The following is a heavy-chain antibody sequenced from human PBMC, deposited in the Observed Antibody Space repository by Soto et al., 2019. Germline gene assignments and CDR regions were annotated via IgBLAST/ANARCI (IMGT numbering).Heavy chain of an antibody. CDR2: IIPILGIA. D-gene: IGHD6-6*01. J-gene: IGHJ3*02. CDR3: ATSIAAPHDAFDI. CDR1: GGTFSSYT. V-gene: IGHV1-69*02. Sequence: QVQLVQSGAEVKKPGSSVKVSCKASGGTFSSYTISWVRQAPGQGLEWMGRIIPILGIANYAQKFLGRVTITADKSTSTAYMELSSLRSEDTAVYYCATSIAAPHDAFDIWGQGTMVTVSS.